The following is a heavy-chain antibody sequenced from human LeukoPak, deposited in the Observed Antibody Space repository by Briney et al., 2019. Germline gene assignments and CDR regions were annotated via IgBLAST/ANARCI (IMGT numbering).Heavy chain of an antibody. CDR2: ISGSGDTT. V-gene: IGHV3-23*01. D-gene: IGHD4-17*01. Sequence: GGSLRLSCAASGSTFSSYSMSWVRQGPGTGLEWVSAISGSGDTTFYADSVKGRFTISRDNSKNTLFLQVNSLRVEDTAVYFCAKELTTERTPGVDSWGQGTLVTVSS. CDR3: AKELTTERTPGVDS. J-gene: IGHJ4*02. CDR1: GSTFSSYS.